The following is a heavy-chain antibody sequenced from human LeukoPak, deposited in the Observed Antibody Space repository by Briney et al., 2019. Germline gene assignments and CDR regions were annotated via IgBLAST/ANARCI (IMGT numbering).Heavy chain of an antibody. CDR3: ARMVRRLERLNIGRSSDYATGYYFDY. CDR2: IYTSGST. CDR1: GGSISSYY. V-gene: IGHV4-4*07. J-gene: IGHJ4*02. Sequence: PSETLSLTCSVSGGSISSYYWSWIRPPAGKGLEWIGRIYTSGSTNYNPPLKSRVTMSLDTSKNQFSLKLSSVTAADTAVYYCARMVRRLERLNIGRSSDYATGYYFDYWGQGTLVTVSS. D-gene: IGHD5-12*01.